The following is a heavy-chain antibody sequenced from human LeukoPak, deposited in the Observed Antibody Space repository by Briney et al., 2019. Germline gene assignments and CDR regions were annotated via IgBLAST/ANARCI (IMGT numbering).Heavy chain of an antibody. V-gene: IGHV1-2*02. J-gene: IGHJ5*02. CDR1: GYTFTDYY. CDR2: ISPKTGGT. Sequence: GASVTVSCKASGYTFTDYYIHWVRQAPGQGLEWMGWISPKTGGTNYAQKFQGRVAMTRDTSISTAYMELSSLRSDDTAVYYCARERTLTTNWFDPWGQGALVTVSS. CDR3: ARERTLTTNWFDP. D-gene: IGHD4-17*01.